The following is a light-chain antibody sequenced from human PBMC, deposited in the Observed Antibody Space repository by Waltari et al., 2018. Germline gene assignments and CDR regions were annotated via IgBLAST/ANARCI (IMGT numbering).Light chain of an antibody. CDR3: QQHRNWPLT. V-gene: IGKV3-11*02. CDR1: QSVGTY. CDR2: DAS. Sequence: EIVLTQSPAILSFSPGERATLSCRTSQSVGTYLAWYQQRPGLSPRLLIYDASYRATGIPARFSGSGSESDFTLTISSLQPEDFAVYYCQQHRNWPLTFGGGTRGEI. J-gene: IGKJ4*01.